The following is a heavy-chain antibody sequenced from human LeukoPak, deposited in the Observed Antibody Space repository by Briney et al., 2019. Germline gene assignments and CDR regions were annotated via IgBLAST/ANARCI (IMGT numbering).Heavy chain of an antibody. CDR3: ARLEDYDILTGFDY. Sequence: PGGSLRLSCAASGFTFSRHSMNWVRQALGKGLEWVSSISTSSSYIDYADSVKGRFTIFRDNAKNSLYLQMNSLRAEDTALYYCARLEDYDILTGFDYWGQGTLVTVSS. V-gene: IGHV3-21*01. CDR1: GFTFSRHS. D-gene: IGHD3-9*01. J-gene: IGHJ4*02. CDR2: ISTSSSYI.